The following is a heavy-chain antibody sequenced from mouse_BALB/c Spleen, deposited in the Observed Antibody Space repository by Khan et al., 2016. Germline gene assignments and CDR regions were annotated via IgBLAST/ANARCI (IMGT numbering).Heavy chain of an antibody. D-gene: IGHD2-10*02. CDR2: ISRDGSYT. J-gene: IGHJ4*01. CDR3: ARGYGNQYYYAMDY. V-gene: IGHV5-6*01. CDR1: GFTFSSYG. Sequence: EVELVESGGDLVKPGGSLKLSCAASGFTFSSYGMSWVRQTPDKRLEWVATISRDGSYTYYPDSVKERFTISRDNAKNTLYLQMSSLKSEDTAMYYCARGYGNQYYYAMDYWGQGTSVTVAS.